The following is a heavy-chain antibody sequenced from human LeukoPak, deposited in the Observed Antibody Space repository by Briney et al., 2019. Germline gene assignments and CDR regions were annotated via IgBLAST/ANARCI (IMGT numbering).Heavy chain of an antibody. CDR3: GYSYLIRLPSNY. D-gene: IGHD5-18*01. V-gene: IGHV3-66*01. CDR2: IYSGGST. Sequence: PGGSLRLSCAASGFTVSGNYMSWVRQAPGKGLEWVSVIYSGGSTYYADSVKGRFTISRDNSENTLFLQMNSLRAEDTAVYSCGYSYLIRLPSNYWGQGTLVTVSS. CDR1: GFTVSGNY. J-gene: IGHJ4*02.